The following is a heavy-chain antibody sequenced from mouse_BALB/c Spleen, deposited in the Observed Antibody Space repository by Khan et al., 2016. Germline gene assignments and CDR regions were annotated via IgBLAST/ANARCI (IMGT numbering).Heavy chain of an antibody. J-gene: IGHJ2*01. CDR2: ISYSGST. D-gene: IGHD1-2*01. Sequence: EVQLQESGPGLVKPSQSLSLTCTVTGYSITSGYCWNWIRQFPGNKLEWMGYISYSGSTNYTPSLKNRISINRDKSKNQFFLQLNSVTTEDTATYYCARTARIKYWGQGTTLTVSS. CDR1: GYSITSGYC. V-gene: IGHV3-1*02. CDR3: ARTARIKY.